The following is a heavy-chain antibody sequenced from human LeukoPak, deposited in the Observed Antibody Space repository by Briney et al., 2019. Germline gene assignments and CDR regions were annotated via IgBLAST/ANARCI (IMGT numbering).Heavy chain of an antibody. CDR1: GGSISSSSYY. D-gene: IGHD6-19*01. CDR2: IYYSGST. J-gene: IGHJ4*02. V-gene: IGHV4-39*07. Sequence: PSETLSLTCTVSGGSISSSSYYWGWIRQPPGKGLEWIGSIYYSGSTYYNPSLKSRVTISVDTSKNQFSLKLSSVTAADTAVYYCAQGRAVAGTGYWGQGTLVTVSS. CDR3: AQGRAVAGTGY.